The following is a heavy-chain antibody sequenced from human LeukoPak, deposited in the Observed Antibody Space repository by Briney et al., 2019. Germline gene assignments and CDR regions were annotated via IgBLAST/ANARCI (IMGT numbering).Heavy chain of an antibody. Sequence: SETLSLTCTVSGGSISSYYWSWIRQPARKGQEWIGRIYTSGSTNYNPSLKSRVTMSVDTSKNQFSLKLSSVTAADTAVYYCARERRSSSWYGWFDPWGQGTLVTVSS. J-gene: IGHJ5*02. CDR1: GGSISSYY. CDR3: ARERRSSSWYGWFDP. CDR2: IYTSGST. D-gene: IGHD6-13*01. V-gene: IGHV4-4*07.